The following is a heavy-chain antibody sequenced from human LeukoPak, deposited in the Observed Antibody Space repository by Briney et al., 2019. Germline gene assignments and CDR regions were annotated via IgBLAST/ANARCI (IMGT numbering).Heavy chain of an antibody. D-gene: IGHD2-15*01. CDR2: ISGSGGSA. CDR1: GFTFSIYA. CDR3: ARDYCSGGTCFDGY. V-gene: IGHV3-23*01. J-gene: IGHJ4*02. Sequence: PGGSLRLSCAASGFTFSIYAMSWVRQAPGKGLEWVSGISGSGGSAYYADSVKGRFTISRDNAKNSLYLQMNSLRAEDTAMYYCARDYCSGGTCFDGYWGQGTLVTVSS.